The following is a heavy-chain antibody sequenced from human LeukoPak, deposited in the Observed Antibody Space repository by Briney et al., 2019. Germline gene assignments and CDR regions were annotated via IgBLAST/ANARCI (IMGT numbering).Heavy chain of an antibody. CDR3: ARFITMVRGVIIRPFDY. CDR1: GSTFSSYW. D-gene: IGHD3-10*01. J-gene: IGHJ4*02. CDR2: IKQDGSEK. Sequence: GGSLRLSCAASGSTFSSYWMSWVRQAPGKGLEWVANIKQDGSEKYYVDSVKGRSTISRDNAKNSLYLQMNSLRAEDTAVYYCARFITMVRGVIIRPFDYWGQGTLVTVSS. V-gene: IGHV3-7*01.